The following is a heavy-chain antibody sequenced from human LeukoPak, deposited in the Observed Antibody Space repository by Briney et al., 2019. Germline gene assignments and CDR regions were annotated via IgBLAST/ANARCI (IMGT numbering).Heavy chain of an antibody. CDR2: ISASGST. CDR1: GGSISSGSYY. J-gene: IGHJ2*01. V-gene: IGHV4-61*02. CDR3: ARDPRWYFEL. Sequence: SQTLSLTCTVSGGSISSGSYYWSWIRQPAGKEMEWFGRISASGSTNYNPSLRSRVTISVDASRNQFSLTLTSVTAADTAVYYCARDPRWYFELWGRGTLVTVSS.